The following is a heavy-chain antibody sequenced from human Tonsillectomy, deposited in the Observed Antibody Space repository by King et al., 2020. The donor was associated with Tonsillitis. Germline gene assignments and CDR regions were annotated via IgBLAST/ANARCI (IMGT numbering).Heavy chain of an antibody. CDR3: AKLPDSTSYFDY. CDR1: GGSISSSTYY. V-gene: IGHV4-39*01. J-gene: IGHJ4*02. CDR2: MYFSGRT. D-gene: IGHD3-22*01. Sequence: QLQESGPGLVKPSETLSLICTVSGGSISSSTYYWGWIRQPPGKGLEWIGTMYFSGRTYSNPSLKSRVTISIDTSKNQFSLKLRSVTAADTAVYFCAKLPDSTSYFDYWGQGTLVTVSS.